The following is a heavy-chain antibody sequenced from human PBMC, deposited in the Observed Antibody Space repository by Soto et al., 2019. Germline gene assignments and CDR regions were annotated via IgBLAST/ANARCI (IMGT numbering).Heavy chain of an antibody. V-gene: IGHV3-23*01. CDR2: ISGTGGTT. Sequence: EVQLLESGGGLVQPGGSLRLSCVGSGFTFRSHALTWVRQSPGKGLEWVAGISGTGGTTYYGDSMRGRFTISRDNSKETLNLQMYSLRPEDTAIYFCARAPMERYFDWYFDHWGQGSLVIVTS. CDR3: ARAPMERYFDWYFDH. D-gene: IGHD3-9*01. J-gene: IGHJ4*02. CDR1: GFTFRSHA.